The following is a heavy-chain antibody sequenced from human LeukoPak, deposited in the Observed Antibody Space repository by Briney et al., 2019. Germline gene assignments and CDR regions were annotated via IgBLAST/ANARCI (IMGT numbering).Heavy chain of an antibody. Sequence: PSETLSLTCAVSGDSVSSVDYYWGWVRQSPGKGLQWIGYMYYRGSAYYSPSLESRLSISIDTSKNQFSLKLRSVTAADTAVYYCARVPRFYFDTTGYYFDHWGQGTLVTVSS. J-gene: IGHJ4*02. D-gene: IGHD3-22*01. CDR3: ARVPRFYFDTTGYYFDH. CDR2: MYYRGSA. CDR1: GDSVSSVDYY. V-gene: IGHV4-30-4*01.